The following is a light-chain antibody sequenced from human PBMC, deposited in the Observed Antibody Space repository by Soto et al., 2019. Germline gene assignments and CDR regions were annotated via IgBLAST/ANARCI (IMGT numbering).Light chain of an antibody. V-gene: IGKV1-17*01. J-gene: IGKJ4*01. CDR2: AAS. Sequence: DIQMTQSPSSLSASVGDRVTITCRASQGIGSDLGWYQQKPGKAPKRLIYAASSLQSGVPSRFXXXXXGXEXXXXXXXLXPEDFAXXXXXQHNSYPPTFGGGTKVEIK. CDR3: XQHNSYPPT. CDR1: QGIGSD.